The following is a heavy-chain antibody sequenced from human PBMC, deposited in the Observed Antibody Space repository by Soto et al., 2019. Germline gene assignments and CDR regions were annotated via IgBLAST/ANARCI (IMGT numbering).Heavy chain of an antibody. CDR2: ISASGGST. CDR3: AKATYHFWSGSPDV. Sequence: PGGSLRLSCAVSGFKFKSYAMSWVRQAAGKGLEWVSAISASGGSTYCADSVKGRLTISRDNFKNTLYLQMNSLRANETAVYYCAKATYHFWSGSPDVWSQRTRVTVSS. J-gene: IGHJ4*02. CDR1: GFKFKSYA. D-gene: IGHD3-3*01. V-gene: IGHV3-23*01.